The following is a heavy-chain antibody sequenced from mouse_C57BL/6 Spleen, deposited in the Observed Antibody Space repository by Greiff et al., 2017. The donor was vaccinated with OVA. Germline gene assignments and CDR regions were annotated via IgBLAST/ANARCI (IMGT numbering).Heavy chain of an antibody. CDR1: GFTFSDYG. V-gene: IGHV5-17*01. J-gene: IGHJ2*01. D-gene: IGHD1-1*01. CDR2: ISSGSSTI. Sequence: EVKLVESGGGLVKPGGSLKLSCAASGFTFSDYGMHWVRQAPEKGLEWVAYISSGSSTIYYADTVTGRFTISRDNAKNTLFLQMTSLRSEDTAMYYCARGTVVGDYWGQGTTLTVSS. CDR3: ARGTVVGDY.